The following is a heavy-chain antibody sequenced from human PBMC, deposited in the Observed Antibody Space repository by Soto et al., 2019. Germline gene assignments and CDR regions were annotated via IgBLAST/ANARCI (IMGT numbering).Heavy chain of an antibody. J-gene: IGHJ6*02. V-gene: IGHV4-59*01. CDR3: ARDALYSYYGMDV. D-gene: IGHD4-4*01. Sequence: QVQLQESGPGLVKPSETLSLTCTVSGGSISSYYWSWIRQPPGKGLEWIGYIYYSGSTNYNPSLKSRVTIPVDTSKNQFSLKLSSVTAADTAVYYCARDALYSYYGMDVWGQGTTVTVSS. CDR2: IYYSGST. CDR1: GGSISSYY.